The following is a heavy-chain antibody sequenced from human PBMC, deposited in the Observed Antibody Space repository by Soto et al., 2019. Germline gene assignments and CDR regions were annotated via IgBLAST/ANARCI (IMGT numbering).Heavy chain of an antibody. J-gene: IGHJ4*02. V-gene: IGHV4-59*12. D-gene: IGHD5-12*01. Sequence: SDTLSLTCTVSGGSISPDGWSWIRQPPGKGLEWVGYIYYGGSTSYNPSLKSRVTISLETSKSQFSLKLSSVTAADTAVYYCAAGGGLPRYYWGQGTLVTVSS. CDR2: IYYGGST. CDR1: GGSISPDG. CDR3: AAGGGLPRYY.